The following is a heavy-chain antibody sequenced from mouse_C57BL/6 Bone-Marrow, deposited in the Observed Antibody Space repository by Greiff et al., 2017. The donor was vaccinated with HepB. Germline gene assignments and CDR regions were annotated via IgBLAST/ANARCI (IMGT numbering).Heavy chain of an antibody. CDR2: IRTGGGT. Sequence: VQLQPSGPGLVAPSQSLSITCTVSGFSLTSYAISWVRQPPGKGLEWLGVIRTGGGTNYNSALKSRLSISKDNSKSQVFLKMNSLQTDDTARYYCARNSLLLRSDWYFDVWGTGTTVTVAS. D-gene: IGHD1-1*01. CDR3: ARNSLLLRSDWYFDV. CDR1: GFSLTSYA. J-gene: IGHJ1*03. V-gene: IGHV2-9-1*01.